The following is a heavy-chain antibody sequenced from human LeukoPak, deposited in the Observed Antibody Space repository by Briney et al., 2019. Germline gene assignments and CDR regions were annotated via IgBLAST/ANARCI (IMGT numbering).Heavy chain of an antibody. CDR2: ITSNGGST. V-gene: IGHV3-64D*08. CDR3: AKDTYYYDSSGIPRYYFDY. CDR1: GFTFSTNS. Sequence: GGSLRLSCSASGFTFSTNSMHWVRQAPGKGLEFVSAITSNGGSTYYADSVKGRFTISRDNSKNTLYLQMSSLRAEDTAVYYCAKDTYYYDSSGIPRYYFDYWGQGTLVTVSS. D-gene: IGHD3-22*01. J-gene: IGHJ4*02.